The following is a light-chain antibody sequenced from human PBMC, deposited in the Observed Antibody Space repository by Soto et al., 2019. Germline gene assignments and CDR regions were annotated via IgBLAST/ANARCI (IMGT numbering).Light chain of an antibody. CDR2: DAF. Sequence: EIVLTQSPATLSLSPGERATLSCRASQSVSSYLAWYQQKPGQAPRLLIYDAFNRDTGVPARFSGSGSGTDFTLTISSPEPEDFAVYYCVQRSTWPWTIGQGTKVEIK. CDR3: VQRSTWPWT. J-gene: IGKJ1*01. CDR1: QSVSSY. V-gene: IGKV3-11*01.